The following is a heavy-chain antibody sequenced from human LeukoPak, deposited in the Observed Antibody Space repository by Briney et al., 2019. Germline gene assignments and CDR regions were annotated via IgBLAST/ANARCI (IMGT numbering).Heavy chain of an antibody. D-gene: IGHD3-10*01. J-gene: IGHJ4*02. Sequence: GASVKVSCKASGYSXTAFYIHGVRQAPGQGLEWMGWIHPRSGETNYAYKFRGRVTMTRDTSISTTYMDLGSLGSDDTAVYYCARDGEYGTGSYYRGCFDYWGQGTLVTVSS. CDR1: GYSXTAFY. V-gene: IGHV1-2*02. CDR2: IHPRSGET. CDR3: ARDGEYGTGSYYRGCFDY.